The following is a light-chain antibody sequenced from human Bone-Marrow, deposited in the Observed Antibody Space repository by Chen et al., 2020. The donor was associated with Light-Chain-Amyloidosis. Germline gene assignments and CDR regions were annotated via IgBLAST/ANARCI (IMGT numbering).Light chain of an antibody. CDR2: DYS. CDR1: NIGSTI. V-gene: IGLV3-21*02. CDR3: QVWERSSDRPV. Sequence: SYVLTQPSSVSVAPGQTATIACGGNNIGSTIVHWYQQTPGQAPLLVVDDYSYRPSGIPERLAGATSGNAATLPISRVEAGDEADYYCQVWERSSDRPVFGGGTKLTVL. J-gene: IGLJ3*02.